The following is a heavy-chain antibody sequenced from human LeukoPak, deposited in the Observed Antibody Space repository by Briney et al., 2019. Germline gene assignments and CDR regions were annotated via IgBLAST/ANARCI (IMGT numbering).Heavy chain of an antibody. CDR2: ISGSGDST. J-gene: IGHJ4*02. Sequence: PGGSLRLSCAASGSTFSSYAMTWVRQTPGKGLEWVSGISGSGDSTYYADSVKGRFTISRDNSKNTLYLQMNSMRAEDTAVYYCARTRSCSSTSCYVDYWGQGTLVTVSS. CDR1: GSTFSSYA. CDR3: ARTRSCSSTSCYVDY. D-gene: IGHD2-2*01. V-gene: IGHV3-23*01.